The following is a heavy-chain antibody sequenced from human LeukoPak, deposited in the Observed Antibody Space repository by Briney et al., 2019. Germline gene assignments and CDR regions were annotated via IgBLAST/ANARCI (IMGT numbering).Heavy chain of an antibody. J-gene: IGHJ3*02. Sequence: SETLSLTCTVSGGSISSYYWSWIRQPPGKGLEWIGYIYYSGSTNYNPSLKSRVTISVDTSKKQFSLKVSSVTAADTAVYFCARGRGYTYGIDAFDIWGQGTMVTVSS. V-gene: IGHV4-59*13. CDR2: IYYSGST. CDR1: GGSISSYY. D-gene: IGHD5-18*01. CDR3: ARGRGYTYGIDAFDI.